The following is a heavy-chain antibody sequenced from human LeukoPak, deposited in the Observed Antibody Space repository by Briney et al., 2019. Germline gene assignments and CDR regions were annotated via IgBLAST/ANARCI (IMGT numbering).Heavy chain of an antibody. CDR1: GFTFSSYW. Sequence: GGSLRLSCAASGFTFSSYWMSWVRQAPGKGLEWVANIKQDGSEKYYVDSVKGRFTISRDNAENSLYLQMNSLRAEDTAVYYCARDDEYCSSTSCYPNNWFDPWGQGTLVTVSS. D-gene: IGHD2-2*01. J-gene: IGHJ5*02. V-gene: IGHV3-7*01. CDR3: ARDDEYCSSTSCYPNNWFDP. CDR2: IKQDGSEK.